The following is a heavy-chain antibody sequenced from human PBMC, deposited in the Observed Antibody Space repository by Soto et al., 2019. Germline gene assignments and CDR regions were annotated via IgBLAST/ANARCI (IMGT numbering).Heavy chain of an antibody. CDR1: GGSISSDDYY. J-gene: IGHJ6*02. CDR3: ARGAALNTYYNYYGMDV. V-gene: IGHV4-30-4*01. CDR2: IYYSGSA. D-gene: IGHD6-25*01. Sequence: QVQLQESGPGLVKPSQTLSLTCTVSGGSISSDDYYWSWIRQPPGKGLEWIGYIYYSGSAYYTPSLQSRVSISIATSKNQFSLKLTSVTATDTAVYFCARGAALNTYYNYYGMDVWGQGTTVTVSS.